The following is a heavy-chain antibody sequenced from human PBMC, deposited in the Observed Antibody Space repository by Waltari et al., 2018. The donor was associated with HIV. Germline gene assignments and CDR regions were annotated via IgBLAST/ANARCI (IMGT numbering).Heavy chain of an antibody. CDR3: ARRSTGWFLGGYDS. CDR2: IKDDGSEK. D-gene: IGHD6-19*01. J-gene: IGHJ4*02. CDR1: GFTFSSYW. V-gene: IGHV3-7*01. Sequence: EVQLVESGGGLVQPGGSLRLSCAASGFTFSSYWMTWVRQAPGKGLEWAANIKDDGSEKYYVDSVKGRFTISRDNAKNSLDLQMNSLRVEDTAVYYCARRSTGWFLGGYDSWGQGTLVTVSS.